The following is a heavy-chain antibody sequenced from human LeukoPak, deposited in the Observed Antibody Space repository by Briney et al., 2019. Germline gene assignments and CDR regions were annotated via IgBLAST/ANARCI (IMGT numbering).Heavy chain of an antibody. Sequence: ASVKVSCKASGYTFTSYGMSWVRQAPGQGIEWMGWISAYNGNTNYAQKLQGRVTMTTDTTTSTAYTKLRSLRPDDTALYYCASKLWIWWLEWGQGTPVTVSS. CDR1: GYTFTSYG. V-gene: IGHV1-18*04. D-gene: IGHD5-12*01. CDR2: ISAYNGNT. CDR3: ASKLWIWWLE. J-gene: IGHJ4*02.